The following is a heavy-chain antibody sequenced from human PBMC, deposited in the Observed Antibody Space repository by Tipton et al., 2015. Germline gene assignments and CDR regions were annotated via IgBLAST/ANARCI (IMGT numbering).Heavy chain of an antibody. CDR3: ASPSLPHDRGDYYFQS. Sequence: LRLSCTVSGGSISSSSYYWAWIRQPPGKGLEWIGSLYFSGTTYYNPSLKSRVTISIDRFKNQFSLKLSSVTAADTAVYYCASPSLPHDRGDYYFQSWGQGTLVTVSS. CDR1: GGSISSSSYY. V-gene: IGHV4-39*01. D-gene: IGHD4-17*01. CDR2: LYFSGTT. J-gene: IGHJ1*01.